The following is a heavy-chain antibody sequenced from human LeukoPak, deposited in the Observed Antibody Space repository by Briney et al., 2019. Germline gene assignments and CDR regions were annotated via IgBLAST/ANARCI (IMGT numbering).Heavy chain of an antibody. D-gene: IGHD1-26*01. V-gene: IGHV3-30*04. J-gene: IGHJ3*02. Sequence: GGSLRLSCAASGFTFSSYAMHWVRQAPGKGLEWVAVISYDGSNKYYADSVKGRFTISRDNSKNTLYLQMNSLRAEDTAVYYCARDRSGSYYLGAFDIWGQGTMVTVSS. CDR1: GFTFSSYA. CDR2: ISYDGSNK. CDR3: ARDRSGSYYLGAFDI.